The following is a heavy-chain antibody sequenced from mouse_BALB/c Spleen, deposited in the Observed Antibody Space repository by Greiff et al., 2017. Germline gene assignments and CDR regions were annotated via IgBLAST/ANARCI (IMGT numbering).Heavy chain of an antibody. CDR3: AREGNYYGPFAY. V-gene: IGHV5-9-1*01. CDR1: GFTFSSYA. J-gene: IGHJ3*01. Sequence: EVMLVESGGGLVKPGGSLKFSCAASGFTFSSYAMSWVRQTPEKRLEWVATISSGGSYTYYPDSVKGRFTISRDTAKNTLDLQMSSLRSEDTAMYYCAREGNYYGPFAYWGQGTLVTVSA. CDR2: ISSGGSYT. D-gene: IGHD1-2*01.